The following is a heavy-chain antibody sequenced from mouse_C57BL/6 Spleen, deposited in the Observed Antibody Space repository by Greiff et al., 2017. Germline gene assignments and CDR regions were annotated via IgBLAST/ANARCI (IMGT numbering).Heavy chain of an antibody. J-gene: IGHJ3*01. CDR3: ARAIYYDYDGFAY. V-gene: IGHV3-6*01. Sequence: EVQLQESGPGLVKPSQSLSLTCSVTGYSITSGYYWNWIRQFPGNKLEWMGYISYEGSNNYNPSLKNRISITRDTSKNQFFLKLNSVTTEDTATYYCARAIYYDYDGFAYWGQGTLVTVSA. D-gene: IGHD2-4*01. CDR2: ISYEGSN. CDR1: GYSITSGYY.